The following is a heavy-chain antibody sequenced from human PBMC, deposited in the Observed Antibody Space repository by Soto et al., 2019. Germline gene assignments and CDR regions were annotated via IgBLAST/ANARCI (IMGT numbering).Heavy chain of an antibody. CDR1: GGSVRSSTYY. Sequence: SETLSLTCTVSGGSVRSSTYYWGWIRQAPGKGLEWIGSIYYSGRTHYNPALKSRVTISVDTYKNQFSLKMSSVTAADTAVYYCASYYYYYGMDVWGQGTTVTVSS. J-gene: IGHJ6*02. CDR3: ASYYYYYGMDV. V-gene: IGHV4-39*01. CDR2: IYYSGRT.